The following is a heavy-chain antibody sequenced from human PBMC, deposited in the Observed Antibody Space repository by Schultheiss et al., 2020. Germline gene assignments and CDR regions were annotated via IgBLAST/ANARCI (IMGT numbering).Heavy chain of an antibody. D-gene: IGHD3-22*01. J-gene: IGHJ1*01. CDR2: INEDGSEK. CDR1: GFTFGNAW. V-gene: IGHV3-7*01. Sequence: GGSLRLSCVGSGFTFGNAWMNWVRQAPGKGLEWVANINEDGSEKYYVDSVKGRFTVSRDNAKRSVYLQMNSLRVEDTGVYYCTIGHYDDAFWGQGTLVTVSS. CDR3: TIGHYDDAF.